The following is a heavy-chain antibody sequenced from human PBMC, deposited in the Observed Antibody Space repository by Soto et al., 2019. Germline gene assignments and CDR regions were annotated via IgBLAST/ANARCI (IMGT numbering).Heavy chain of an antibody. D-gene: IGHD3-9*01. Sequence: SETLSITCTVSGGSISSGDYYWSWIRQHPGKGLEWIGYIYYSGSTYYNPSLKSRITISPDTSKNQFSLLLNSVTPEDTAVYYCARVTFDHFVHWFDPWGQGTLVTVSS. CDR2: IYYSGST. V-gene: IGHV4-30-4*08. CDR1: GGSISSGDYY. J-gene: IGHJ5*02. CDR3: ARVTFDHFVHWFDP.